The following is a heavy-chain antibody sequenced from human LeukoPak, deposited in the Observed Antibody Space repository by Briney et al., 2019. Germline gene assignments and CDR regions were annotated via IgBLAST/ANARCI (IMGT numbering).Heavy chain of an antibody. CDR1: GGSISSYY. CDR2: IYTSGST. J-gene: IGHJ4*02. V-gene: IGHV4-4*07. CDR3: ARDFWSGYYTAFDY. D-gene: IGHD3-3*01. Sequence: SETLSLTCTVSGGSISSYYWSWIRQPAGKGLEWIGRIYTSGSTNYNPSLKSRVTMSVDTSKNQFSLKLSSVTAADTAVYYCARDFWSGYYTAFDYWGQGTLVTVSS.